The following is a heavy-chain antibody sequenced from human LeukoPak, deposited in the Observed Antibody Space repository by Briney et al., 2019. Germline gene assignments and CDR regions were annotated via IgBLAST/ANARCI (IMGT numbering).Heavy chain of an antibody. CDR2: IYPGNSDT. CDR1: GYSFTSYW. CDR3: ARECGRVAALDAFDI. J-gene: IGHJ3*02. D-gene: IGHD2-15*01. Sequence: GESLKICCKGSGYSFTSYWIGWVRQMPGKGLEWVGIIYPGNSDTRYSPSFQGQVTISADKSISTAYLQWSSLKASDTAMYYCARECGRVAALDAFDIWGQGTMVTVSS. V-gene: IGHV5-51*01.